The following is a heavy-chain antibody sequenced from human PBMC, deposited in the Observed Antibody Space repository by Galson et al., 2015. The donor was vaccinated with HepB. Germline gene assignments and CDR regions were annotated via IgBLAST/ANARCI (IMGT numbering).Heavy chain of an antibody. D-gene: IGHD4-23*01. Sequence: QVQLQESGPGLVKPSETLSLTCTVSGASITSGDYYWSWIRQPPGKGLEWIGYIYNSGSTYYSPALKTRVTISVDTNKKQFFLKLSSVTAADTAVYFCARLTTVVTNTFDYWGQGSLVTVSS. J-gene: IGHJ4*02. V-gene: IGHV4-30-4*01. CDR3: ARLTTVVTNTFDY. CDR1: GASITSGDYY. CDR2: IYNSGST.